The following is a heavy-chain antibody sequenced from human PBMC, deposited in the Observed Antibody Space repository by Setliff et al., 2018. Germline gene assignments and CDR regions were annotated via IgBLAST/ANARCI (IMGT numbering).Heavy chain of an antibody. J-gene: IGHJ4*02. D-gene: IGHD1-26*01. CDR2: INHSGSS. CDR1: GGSFSGYY. V-gene: IGHV4-34*01. CDR3: ARGPRYSGSYYVNY. Sequence: KTSETLSLTCAVYGGSFSGYYWTWIRQPPGKGLEWIGEINHSGSSNYNPSLKSRVTISVDTSKNQFSLNLSSVTAADTAVYYCARGPRYSGSYYVNYWGQGTLGTVS.